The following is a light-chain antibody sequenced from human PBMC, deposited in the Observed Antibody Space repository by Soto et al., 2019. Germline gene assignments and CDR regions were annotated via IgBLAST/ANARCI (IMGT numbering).Light chain of an antibody. Sequence: IQETQYPPSMAASVGDRVTITCRASQSISSYLNWYQQEKGKPPKLLIYAASSLPSGVPSRFSGSGSGTDCTLTISRLQPEDFETYYCLQDYNSPRTFGQGTKVDIK. V-gene: IGKV1-6*01. CDR2: AAS. CDR1: QSISSY. J-gene: IGKJ1*01. CDR3: LQDYNSPRT.